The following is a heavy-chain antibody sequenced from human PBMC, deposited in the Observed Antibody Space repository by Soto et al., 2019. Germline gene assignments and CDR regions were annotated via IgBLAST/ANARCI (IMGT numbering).Heavy chain of an antibody. J-gene: IGHJ4*02. CDR3: ARDHGGTGEIDY. D-gene: IGHD3-10*01. CDR1: GGSISSGGYY. CDR2: IYYSGST. V-gene: IGHV4-31*03. Sequence: SETLSLTCTVSGGSISSGGYYWSWIRQHPGKGLEWIGYIYYSGSTYYNPSLKSRVTIPVDTSKNQYSLKLSSVTAADTAVYYCARDHGGTGEIDYWGQGTLVTVSS.